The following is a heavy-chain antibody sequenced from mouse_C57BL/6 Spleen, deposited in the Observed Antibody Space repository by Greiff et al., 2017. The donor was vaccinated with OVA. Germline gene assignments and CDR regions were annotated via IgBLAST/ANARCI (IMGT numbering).Heavy chain of an antibody. Sequence: EVMLVESGGGLVQSGRSLRLSCATSGFTFSDFYMEWVRQAPGKGLEWIAASRNKANDYTTEYSASVKGRFIVSRDTSQSILYRQMNALRAEDTAIYYCAREGSGYPFAYWGQGTLVTVSA. V-gene: IGHV7-1*01. J-gene: IGHJ3*01. CDR3: AREGSGYPFAY. CDR1: GFTFSDFY. D-gene: IGHD3-2*02. CDR2: SRNKANDYTT.